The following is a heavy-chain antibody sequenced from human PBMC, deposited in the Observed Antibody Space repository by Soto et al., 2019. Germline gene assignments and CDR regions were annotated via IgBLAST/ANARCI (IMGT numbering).Heavy chain of an antibody. CDR3: ARGSCSGGGCYSFYFDY. CDR2: INTGKDNT. CDR1: GYTFTSYS. V-gene: IGHV1-3*04. J-gene: IGHJ4*02. Sequence: ASVKVSCKASGYTFTSYSMHWVLQAPGQRLEWMGWINTGKDNTEYSQKFLGRATITRDTSANTAYMELSSLRSEDTAVYFCARGSCSGGGCYSFYFDYWGQGTLVTVSS. D-gene: IGHD2-15*01.